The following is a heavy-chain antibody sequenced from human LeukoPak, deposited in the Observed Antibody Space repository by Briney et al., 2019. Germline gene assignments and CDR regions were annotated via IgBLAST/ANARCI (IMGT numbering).Heavy chain of an antibody. CDR3: ARDPEFRSSAGLDY. V-gene: IGHV3-21*06. Sequence: PGGSLRLSCAASGFTFTSYSMSWVRQAPGKGLEWVSFISTSSSDIYYADSVKGRFTISRDHAKNSVYLQMNSLRAEDTAVYYCARDPEFRSSAGLDYWGQGTLVTVSS. J-gene: IGHJ4*02. CDR1: GFTFTSYS. D-gene: IGHD6-6*01. CDR2: ISTSSSDI.